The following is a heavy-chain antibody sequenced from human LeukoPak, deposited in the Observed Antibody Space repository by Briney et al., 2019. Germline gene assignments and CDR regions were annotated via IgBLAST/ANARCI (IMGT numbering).Heavy chain of an antibody. CDR3: VRDFELGRFGP. CDR2: ISGSGRTI. Sequence: PGGSLRLSCSASGFTFTTYGMNWVRQAPGKGLEWISYISGSGRTIYYADSVKGRFTISRDDLKNSLFLQMNSLRTDDTAVYYCVRDFELGRFGPWGQGTLVIVSS. V-gene: IGHV3-48*04. CDR1: GFTFTTYG. J-gene: IGHJ5*02. D-gene: IGHD3-9*01.